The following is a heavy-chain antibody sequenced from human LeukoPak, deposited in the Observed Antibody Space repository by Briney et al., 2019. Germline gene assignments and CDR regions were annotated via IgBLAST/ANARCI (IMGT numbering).Heavy chain of an antibody. CDR1: GFTFSSYW. Sequence: KSGGSLRLSCAASGFTFSSYWMNWVRQAPGKGLEWVANIKRDGHEKNYVDSVRGRFSISRDNAKNSLYLQMDSLRAEDTAVYYCAKEGAYPIITYDSWGQGALVTVSS. CDR3: AKEGAYPIITYDS. D-gene: IGHD3-10*01. J-gene: IGHJ5*01. V-gene: IGHV3-7*01. CDR2: IKRDGHEK.